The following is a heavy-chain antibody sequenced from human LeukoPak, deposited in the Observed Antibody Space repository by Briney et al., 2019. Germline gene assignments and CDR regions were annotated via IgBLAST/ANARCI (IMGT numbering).Heavy chain of an antibody. D-gene: IGHD6-19*01. Sequence: SVKFSCKASGGTFSSYAINWLRQAPGQGLEWMGRIIPILGIANYAQKFQGRVTITADKSTSTAYMELSSLRSEDTAVYYCARPGFYSGGLDHWGQGTLVTVSS. CDR3: ARPGFYSGGLDH. J-gene: IGHJ4*02. CDR1: GGTFSSYA. V-gene: IGHV1-69*04. CDR2: IIPILGIA.